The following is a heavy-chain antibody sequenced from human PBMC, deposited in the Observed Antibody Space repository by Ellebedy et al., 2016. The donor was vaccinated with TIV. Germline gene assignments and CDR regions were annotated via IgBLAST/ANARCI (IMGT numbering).Heavy chain of an antibody. V-gene: IGHV3-23*01. Sequence: GESLKISCAASGFTFSRYATTWVRQAPGKGLEWVSGIVGSGAQKYADSVKGRFTISRDNSKSTVDLQMNSLRAEDTAVYFCARDRTPGDGYWVFDYWGQGTLVTVSS. D-gene: IGHD5-18*01. CDR2: IVGSGA. CDR3: ARDRTPGDGYWVFDY. CDR1: GFTFSRYA. J-gene: IGHJ4*02.